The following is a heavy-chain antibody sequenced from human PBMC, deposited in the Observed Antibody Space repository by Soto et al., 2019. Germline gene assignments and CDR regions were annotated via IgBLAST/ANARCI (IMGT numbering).Heavy chain of an antibody. CDR2: ISYDGSNK. V-gene: IGHV3-30-3*01. J-gene: IGHJ6*02. Sequence: PGGSLRLSCAASGFTFSSYAMHWVRQAPGKXLEWVAVISYDGSNKYYADSVKGRFTISRDNSKNTLYLQMNSLRAEDTAVYYCARDRGVAVAGSWYYGMDVWGQGTTVTVSS. D-gene: IGHD6-19*01. CDR3: ARDRGVAVAGSWYYGMDV. CDR1: GFTFSSYA.